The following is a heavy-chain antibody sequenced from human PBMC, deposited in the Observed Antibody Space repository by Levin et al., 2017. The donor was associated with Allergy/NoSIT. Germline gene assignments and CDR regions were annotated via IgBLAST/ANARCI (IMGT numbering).Heavy chain of an antibody. CDR1: GFTFSIYS. D-gene: IGHD3-22*01. Sequence: LSLTCAASGFTFSIYSMTWVRQAPGKGLEWVSTIRGRSSDTYYADSVRGRFTISRDNAENSLCLQMNSLRADDTAVYYCATYYDRSGSYYNDFWGQGTLVTVSS. CDR3: ATYYDRSGSYYNDF. CDR2: IRGRSSDT. J-gene: IGHJ4*02. V-gene: IGHV3-21*01.